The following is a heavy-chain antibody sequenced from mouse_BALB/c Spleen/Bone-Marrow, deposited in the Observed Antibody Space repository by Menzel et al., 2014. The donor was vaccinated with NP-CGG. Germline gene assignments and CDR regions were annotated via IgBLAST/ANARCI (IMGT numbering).Heavy chain of an antibody. CDR3: TRVNEYGRAWFAY. CDR1: GYIFTSYW. Sequence: LQQSGSELVRPGASVKLSCKASGYIFTSYWMHWMKQRPGQGLEWIGNIYPDSGSTNYAEKFKNKATLTVDTSSSTAYMQPSSLTSEDSAVYYCTRVNEYGRAWFAYWGQGTLVTVSA. V-gene: IGHV1S22*01. CDR2: IYPDSGST. D-gene: IGHD5-1*01. J-gene: IGHJ3*01.